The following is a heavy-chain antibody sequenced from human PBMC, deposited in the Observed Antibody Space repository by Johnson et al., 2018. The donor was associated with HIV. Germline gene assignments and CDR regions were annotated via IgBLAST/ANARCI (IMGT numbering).Heavy chain of an antibody. V-gene: IGHV3-33*08. CDR3: GNGYSGYDSDAFDI. D-gene: IGHD5-12*01. Sequence: QVQLVESGGGVVQPGRSLRLSCAASGFTVSSNYMSWVRQAPGKGLELVAIIWYDGTKKYYGDSVKGRFTISRDNSKNTLYLEMNDLSAEDTAVYYCGNGYSGYDSDAFDIWGQGTMVTVS. CDR2: IWYDGTKK. J-gene: IGHJ3*02. CDR1: GFTVSSNY.